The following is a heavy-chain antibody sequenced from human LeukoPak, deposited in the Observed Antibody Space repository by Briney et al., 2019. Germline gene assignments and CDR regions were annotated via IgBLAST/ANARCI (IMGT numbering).Heavy chain of an antibody. Sequence: GGSLRLSCAVSGFTFSSYAMSWVRQTPGKGLEWFSAISGSGGSTYYADSVKGRFTISRDDSQNTLYLQLNSLRAEDTAFYYCAKGDTVFRGGPGYWGQGTLVTVSS. V-gene: IGHV3-23*01. J-gene: IGHJ4*02. CDR1: GFTFSSYA. CDR2: ISGSGGST. D-gene: IGHD3-10*01. CDR3: AKGDTVFRGGPGY.